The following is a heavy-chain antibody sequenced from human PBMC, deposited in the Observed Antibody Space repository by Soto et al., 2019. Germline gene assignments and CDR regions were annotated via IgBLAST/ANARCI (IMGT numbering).Heavy chain of an antibody. J-gene: IGHJ3*02. D-gene: IGHD1-1*01. V-gene: IGHV3-13*01. Sequence: GGSLRLSCAASGFTFSSYDMHWVRQATGKGLEWVSAIGTAGDTYYPGSVKGRFTISRENAKNSLYLQMNSLRAGDTAVYYCARAPTTSNNDDFEIWGQGTMVTVSS. CDR3: ARAPTTSNNDDFEI. CDR2: IGTAGDT. CDR1: GFTFSSYD.